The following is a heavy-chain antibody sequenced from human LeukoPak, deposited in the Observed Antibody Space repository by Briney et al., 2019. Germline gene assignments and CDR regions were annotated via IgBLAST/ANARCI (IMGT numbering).Heavy chain of an antibody. CDR2: IYHSGST. CDR3: GRNYGSGSWFDY. V-gene: IGHV4-4*02. CDR1: GGSISSSNW. D-gene: IGHD3-10*01. Sequence: SETLSLTCAVSGGSISSSNWWSWVRQPPGKGLEWIGEIYHSGSTNYNPSLKSRVTISVDKSKNQFSLKLSSVTAADTAVYYCGRNYGSGSWFDYWGQGTLVTVSS. J-gene: IGHJ4*02.